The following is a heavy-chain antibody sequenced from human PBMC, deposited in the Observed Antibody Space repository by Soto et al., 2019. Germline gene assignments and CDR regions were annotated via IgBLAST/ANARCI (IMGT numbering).Heavy chain of an antibody. Sequence: GESLKISCRGSGYSFTSYWISVVRQMPGKGLDGMGRIDTSDSYINYIPSFQGHVTISADKSISTAYRQWSSLKASDTAMYYCAIPGVPLGVQRYFGNYYYYYGMDLWGQGTTVTVS. CDR3: AIPGVPLGVQRYFGNYYYYYGMDL. CDR1: GYSFTSYW. D-gene: IGHD3-9*01. V-gene: IGHV5-10-1*01. J-gene: IGHJ6*02. CDR2: IDTSDSYI.